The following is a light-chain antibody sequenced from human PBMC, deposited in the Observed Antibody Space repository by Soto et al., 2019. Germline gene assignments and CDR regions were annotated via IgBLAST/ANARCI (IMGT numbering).Light chain of an antibody. CDR3: QQYGGSPRT. Sequence: PGERATLSCRASESVSSSYLAWYQQKPGQAPRILIYGASTRAPGIPDRFSGSGSGTDFTLTISRLEPEDSAVFYCQQYGGSPRTFGQGTKVEI. CDR1: ESVSSSY. V-gene: IGKV3-20*01. CDR2: GAS. J-gene: IGKJ1*01.